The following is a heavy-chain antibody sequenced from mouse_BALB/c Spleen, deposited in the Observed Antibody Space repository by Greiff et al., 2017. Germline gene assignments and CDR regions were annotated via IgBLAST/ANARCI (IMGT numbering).Heavy chain of an antibody. CDR1: GFNIKDTY. CDR3: ARVGFHYAMDY. V-gene: IGHV14-3*02. Sequence: EVQLQQSGAELVKPGASVKLSCTASGFNIKDTYMHWVKQRPEQGLEWIGRIDPANGNTKYDPKFPGKATITADTSSNTAYLQLSSLTSEDTAVYYCARVGFHYAMDYWGQGTSVTVSS. J-gene: IGHJ4*01. D-gene: IGHD1-1*01. CDR2: IDPANGNT.